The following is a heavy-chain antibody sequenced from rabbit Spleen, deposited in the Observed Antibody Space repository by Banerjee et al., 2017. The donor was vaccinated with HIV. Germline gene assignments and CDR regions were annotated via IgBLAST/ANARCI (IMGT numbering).Heavy chain of an antibody. V-gene: IGHV1S40*01. D-gene: IGHD2-1*01. Sequence: QSLEESGGDLVKPGASLTLTCTASGFSFSSNKMCWVRQAPGKGLEWIGCIATGSGSTYYASWAKGRFTISKTSSTTVTLQLNSLTAADTATYLCAEFNDAYDHINLWGPGTLVTVS. CDR3: AEFNDAYDHINL. CDR2: IATGSGST. CDR1: GFSFSSNK. J-gene: IGHJ4*01.